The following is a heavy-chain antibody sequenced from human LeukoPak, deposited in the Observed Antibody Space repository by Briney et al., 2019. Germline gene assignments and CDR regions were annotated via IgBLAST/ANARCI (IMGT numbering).Heavy chain of an antibody. D-gene: IGHD3-22*01. CDR1: GFTFSSYA. J-gene: IGHJ6*02. CDR2: ISYDGSNK. CDR3: ARGSRGMRYYYDSSGRPNYGMDV. Sequence: GGSLRLSCAASGFTFSSYAMHWVRQAPGKGLEWMAVISYDGSNKYYADSVKGRFTISRDNSKNTLYLQMNSLRAEDTAVYYCARGSRGMRYYYDSSGRPNYGMDVWGQGTTVTVSS. V-gene: IGHV3-30-3*01.